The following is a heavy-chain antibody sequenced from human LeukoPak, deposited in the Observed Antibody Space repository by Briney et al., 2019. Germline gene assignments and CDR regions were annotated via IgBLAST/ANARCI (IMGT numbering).Heavy chain of an antibody. CDR3: ARSHSSGWLLFDY. V-gene: IGHV1-2*02. Sequence: GASVKVSCKASGYTFTDYYMHWVRQAPGQGLEWMGWINPNSGGTTYAQNFQGRVTMTRDTSISTAYMELSNLRSDDTAMYYCARSHSSGWLLFDYWGQGTLVTVSS. J-gene: IGHJ4*02. D-gene: IGHD6-19*01. CDR1: GYTFTDYY. CDR2: INPNSGGT.